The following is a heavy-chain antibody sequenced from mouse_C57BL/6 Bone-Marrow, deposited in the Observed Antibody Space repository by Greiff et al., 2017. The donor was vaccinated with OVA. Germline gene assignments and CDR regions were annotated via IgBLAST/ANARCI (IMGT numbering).Heavy chain of an antibody. CDR3: ARVITTVVASPYAMDY. CDR2: INPNNGGT. V-gene: IGHV1-22*01. J-gene: IGHJ4*01. Sequence: VQLQQSGPELVQPGASVKMSCKASGYTFTDYNMHWVKQSHGKSLEWIGYINPNNGGTSYNQKFKGKATLTVNKSSSTAYMELRSLTSEDSAVYYCARVITTVVASPYAMDYWGQGTSVTVSS. CDR1: GYTFTDYN. D-gene: IGHD1-1*01.